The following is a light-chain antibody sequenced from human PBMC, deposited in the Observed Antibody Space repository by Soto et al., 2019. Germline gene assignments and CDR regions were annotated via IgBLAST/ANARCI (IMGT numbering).Light chain of an antibody. CDR2: GAS. Sequence: IVMSQSPATLSVSPGERATLTCRASQSVSSSLAWYQQKPGQGPRLLIYGASTRATGIPARFSGSGSGTEFTLTITSLQSEDFAVYYCQQYKIWLRTTFGGGTKVEIK. J-gene: IGKJ4*01. CDR3: QQYKIWLRTT. CDR1: QSVSSS. V-gene: IGKV3-15*01.